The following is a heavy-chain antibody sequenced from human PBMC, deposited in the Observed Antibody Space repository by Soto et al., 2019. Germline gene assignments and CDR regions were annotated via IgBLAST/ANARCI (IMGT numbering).Heavy chain of an antibody. J-gene: IGHJ3*01. V-gene: IGHV4-59*01. CDR2: IYYSGST. CDR1: GGSISSYY. D-gene: IGHD3-10*01. Sequence: SETLSLTCTVSGGSISSYYWIWIRQPPGKGLEWIGYIYYSGSTDYNPSLKSRVTISVDTSKKQFSLKLSSVTAADTAVYYCARVWGGAFDFWGQGTMVTVSS. CDR3: ARVWGGAFDF.